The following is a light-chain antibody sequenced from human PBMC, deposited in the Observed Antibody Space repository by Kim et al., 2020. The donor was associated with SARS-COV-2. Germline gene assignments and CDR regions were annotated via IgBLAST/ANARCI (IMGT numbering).Light chain of an antibody. Sequence: SYELTQPPSVSVAPGEAATITCGGNNIGVKTVHWYQQKPGQAPVLVIRYDTVRPSGIPERFSGSNSENTATLTISTVEAGDEAGYFCQVWEISGEHWVFGGGTKVTVL. J-gene: IGLJ3*02. CDR3: QVWEISGEHWV. CDR2: YDT. V-gene: IGLV3-21*01. CDR1: NIGVKT.